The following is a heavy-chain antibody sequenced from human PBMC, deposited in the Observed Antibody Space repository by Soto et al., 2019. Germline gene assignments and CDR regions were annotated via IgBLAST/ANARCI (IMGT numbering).Heavy chain of an antibody. Sequence: EVQLLESGGGLVQPGGSLRLSCAASGFTFSDQYMDWVRQAPGKGLEWVGRIRNKANRHSTNYAASVKGRFTISRDDSKNSLYLQMDSLKTEDTAVYYCARLINYGLDVWGQGTTVTVSS. V-gene: IGHV3-72*01. D-gene: IGHD3-10*01. J-gene: IGHJ6*02. CDR3: ARLINYGLDV. CDR2: IRNKANRHST. CDR1: GFTFSDQY.